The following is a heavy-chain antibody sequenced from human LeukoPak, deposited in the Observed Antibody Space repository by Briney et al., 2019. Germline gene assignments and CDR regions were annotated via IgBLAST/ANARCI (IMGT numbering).Heavy chain of an antibody. J-gene: IGHJ6*03. V-gene: IGHV3-23*01. Sequence: PGGSLRLSCAASGFTFSSYAMSWVRQAPGKGLEWVSAISGSGGSTYYADSVKGRFTISRDNSKNTLYLQMNSLRAEDTAVYYCAKAGRSSSSVPYYMGVWGKGTTVTVSS. CDR1: GFTFSSYA. D-gene: IGHD6-6*01. CDR3: AKAGRSSSSVPYYMGV. CDR2: ISGSGGST.